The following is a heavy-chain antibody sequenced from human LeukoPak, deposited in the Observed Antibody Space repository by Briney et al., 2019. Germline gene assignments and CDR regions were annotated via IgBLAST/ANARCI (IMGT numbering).Heavy chain of an antibody. Sequence: PGGSLRLSCAASGFTFSSYAMSWVRQAPGKGLEWVSVISGSGETTYYADSVKGRFTTSRDNSKNTLYLQINSLRAEDTAVYYCAKSRRDTVLVSGAALIDNWGQGTLVTVSS. CDR1: GFTFSSYA. J-gene: IGHJ4*02. V-gene: IGHV3-23*01. CDR3: AKSRRDTVLVSGAALIDN. D-gene: IGHD2-2*01. CDR2: ISGSGETT.